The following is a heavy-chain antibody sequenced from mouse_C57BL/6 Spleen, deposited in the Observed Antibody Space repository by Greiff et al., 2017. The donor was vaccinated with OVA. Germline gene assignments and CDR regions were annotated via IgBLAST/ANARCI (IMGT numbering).Heavy chain of an antibody. CDR2: ISYDGSN. D-gene: IGHD1-1*01. V-gene: IGHV3-6*01. CDR1: GYSITSGYY. Sequence: EVQRVESGPGLVKPSQSLSLTCSVTGYSITSGYYWNWIRQFPGNKLEWMGYISYDGSNNFNPSLKNRISITRDTSKNQFFLTLNSVTTEDTATYYCAAVEYGSSYDFDYWGQGTSLTVSS. J-gene: IGHJ2*02. CDR3: AAVEYGSSYDFDY.